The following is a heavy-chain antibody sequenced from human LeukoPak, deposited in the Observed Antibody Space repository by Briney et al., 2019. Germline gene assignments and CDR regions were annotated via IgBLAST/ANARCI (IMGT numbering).Heavy chain of an antibody. D-gene: IGHD7-27*01. CDR1: GFTFSSYW. CDR3: AKQLGRSYYFDY. J-gene: IGHJ4*02. CDR2: IKSDGSST. Sequence: GGSLRLSCAASGFTFSSYWMHWVRQAPGKGLVWVSRIKSDGSSTSYADSVKGRFTISRDNAKNTLYLQMNSLRAEDTAVYYCAKQLGRSYYFDYWGQGTLVTVSS. V-gene: IGHV3-74*01.